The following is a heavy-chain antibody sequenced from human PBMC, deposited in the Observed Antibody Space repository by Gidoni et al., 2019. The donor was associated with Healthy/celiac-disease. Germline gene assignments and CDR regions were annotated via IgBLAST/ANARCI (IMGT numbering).Heavy chain of an antibody. V-gene: IGHV1-46*01. CDR3: ARDTTVRGVIITRYYYYYGMDV. D-gene: IGHD3-10*01. CDR2: INPSGGST. CDR1: GYTFTSYY. J-gene: IGHJ6*02. Sequence: QVQLVQSGAEVKKPGASVKVSCKASGYTFTSYYMHWVRQAPGQGLEWMGIINPSGGSTSYAQKFQGRVTMTRDTSTSTVYMELSSLRSEDTAVYYCARDTTVRGVIITRYYYYYGMDVWGQGTTVTVSS.